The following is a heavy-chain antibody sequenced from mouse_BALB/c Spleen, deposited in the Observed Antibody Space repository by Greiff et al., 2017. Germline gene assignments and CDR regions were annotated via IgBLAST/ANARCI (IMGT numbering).Heavy chain of an antibody. J-gene: IGHJ2*01. D-gene: IGHD1-1*01. V-gene: IGHV5-4*02. CDR1: GFTFSDYY. CDR3: ARGVVECFDY. Sequence: EVHLVESGGGLVKPGGSLKLSCAASGFTFSDYYMYWVRQTPEKRLEWVATISDGGSYTYYPDSVKGRFTISRDNAKNNLYLQMSSLKSEDTAMYYCARGVVECFDYWGQGTTLTVSS. CDR2: ISDGGSYT.